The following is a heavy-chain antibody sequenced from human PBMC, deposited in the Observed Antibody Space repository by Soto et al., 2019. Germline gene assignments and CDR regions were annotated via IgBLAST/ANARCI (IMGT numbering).Heavy chain of an antibody. J-gene: IGHJ4*02. D-gene: IGHD6-19*01. Sequence: SETLSLTCAVSGASTSSGGYSWSWLRQPPGKGLEWIGYISHSGSTYYNPSLRSRVTISVDRSKNQFSLKLSSVTAADTAVYYCARGGLLPDYWGQGTLVTVSS. V-gene: IGHV4-30-2*01. CDR3: ARGGLLPDY. CDR2: ISHSGST. CDR1: GASTSSGGYS.